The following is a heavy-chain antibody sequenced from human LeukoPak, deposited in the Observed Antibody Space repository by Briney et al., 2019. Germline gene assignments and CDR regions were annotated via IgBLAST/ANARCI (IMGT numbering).Heavy chain of an antibody. J-gene: IGHJ5*02. V-gene: IGHV3-23*01. CDR3: AKVLGGQWHHRDWFDP. CDR2: ISGSGGST. CDR1: GFTFSSYA. D-gene: IGHD6-19*01. Sequence: GGSLRLSCAASGFTFSSYAMSWVRQAPGKGLEWVSAISGSGGSTYYADSVKGRFTISRDNSKNTLYLQMNSLRAEDTAVYYCAKVLGGQWHHRDWFDPWGQGTLVTVSS.